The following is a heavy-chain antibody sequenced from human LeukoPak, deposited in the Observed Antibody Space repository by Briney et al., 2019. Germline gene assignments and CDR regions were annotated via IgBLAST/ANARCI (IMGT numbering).Heavy chain of an antibody. J-gene: IGHJ4*02. V-gene: IGHV3-11*01. CDR2: SSSSGSSR. Sequence: PGGSLRLSCAASGFTFSDYYMNWIRQAPGKGLEWVSYSSSSGSSRYYADSVKGRFTISRDYAKNALFLQMNSLRAEDTAVYYCTAAPNTTPGSLGHWGQGTLVTVSS. D-gene: IGHD6-25*01. CDR3: TAAPNTTPGSLGH. CDR1: GFTFSDYY.